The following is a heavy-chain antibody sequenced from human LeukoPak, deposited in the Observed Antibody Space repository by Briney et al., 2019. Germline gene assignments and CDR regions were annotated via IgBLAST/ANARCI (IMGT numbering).Heavy chain of an antibody. CDR2: INPNSGGT. D-gene: IGHD2-15*01. Sequence: ASVKVSCTASGYTFTGYYMYWVRQAPGQGLEWMGWINPNSGGTKYAQKFQGRVTMTRDTSISTAYMELSRLRSDDTAVYYCARPVLGDGTVAAQFEHWGQGTLVTVSS. J-gene: IGHJ4*02. CDR1: GYTFTGYY. CDR3: ARPVLGDGTVAAQFEH. V-gene: IGHV1-2*02.